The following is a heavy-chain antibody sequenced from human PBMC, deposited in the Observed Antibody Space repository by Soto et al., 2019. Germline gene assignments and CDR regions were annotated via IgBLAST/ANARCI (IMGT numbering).Heavy chain of an antibody. CDR3: ASQIAAAGTWWFDP. D-gene: IGHD6-13*01. V-gene: IGHV1-18*01. J-gene: IGHJ5*02. CDR2: ISAYNGNT. Sequence: ASVKVSCKASGYTFTSYGISLVRQAPGQGLEWMGWISAYNGNTNYAQKLQGRVTMTTDTSTSTAYMELRSLRSDDTAVYYCASQIAAAGTWWFDPWGQGTLVTVSS. CDR1: GYTFTSYG.